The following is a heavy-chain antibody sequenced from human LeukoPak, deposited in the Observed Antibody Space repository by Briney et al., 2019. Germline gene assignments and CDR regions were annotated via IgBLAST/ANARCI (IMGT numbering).Heavy chain of an antibody. Sequence: ASVKVSCKPSGYDFSIYTLNWVRQVPGQGPEWMGWMNTNTGKATYAQDFRGRFVFSFDSSVSTAYLEITSLQAADTAFYYCAREEGGLDVWGQGTTVTISS. V-gene: IGHV7-4-1*02. CDR2: MNTNTGKA. CDR1: GYDFSIYT. CDR3: AREEGGLDV. J-gene: IGHJ6*02.